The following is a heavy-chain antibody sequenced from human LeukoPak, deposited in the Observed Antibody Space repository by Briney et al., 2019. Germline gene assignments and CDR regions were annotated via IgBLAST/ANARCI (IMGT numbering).Heavy chain of an antibody. CDR2: ITSTSSPI. D-gene: IGHD3-10*02. Sequence: GGSLRLSCAGSGFTFSSYSMTWVRQAPGKGLEWLSYITSTSSPIYYADSVRGRFTISRDNAKNSLYLQMNSLRAEDTAVYYCARMFRPYYYGMDVWGQGTTVTVSS. CDR3: ARMFRPYYYGMDV. J-gene: IGHJ6*02. CDR1: GFTFSSYS. V-gene: IGHV3-48*01.